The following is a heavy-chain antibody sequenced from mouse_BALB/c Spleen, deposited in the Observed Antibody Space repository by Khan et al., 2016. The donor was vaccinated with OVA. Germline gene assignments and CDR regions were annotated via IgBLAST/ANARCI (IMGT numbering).Heavy chain of an antibody. Sequence: QVQLKESGAELAKPGASVKMSCKASGYTFINYWILWVKQRPGQGLEWIGYINPSTGYTEYNPNFKDKATLTADKSSSTAYMQLSSLTSEDSAVYYCARRGLRWDFAYWGQGTTLTGST. D-gene: IGHD1-1*01. CDR2: INPSTGYT. V-gene: IGHV1-7*01. J-gene: IGHJ2*01. CDR3: ARRGLRWDFAY. CDR1: GYTFINYW.